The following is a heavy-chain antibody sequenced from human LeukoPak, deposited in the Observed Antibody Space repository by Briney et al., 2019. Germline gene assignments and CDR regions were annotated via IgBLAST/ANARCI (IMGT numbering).Heavy chain of an antibody. Sequence: SETLSLTCGVYGGAFGGFFWTWIRQAPGKGLEWIGEINPGGSTNFNPSLKSRVTMSVDTSKNQFSLRLTSVTAADTALYYCARGGYSRVFDYWGQGNLVTVSS. CDR2: INPGGST. CDR1: GGAFGGFF. V-gene: IGHV4-34*01. J-gene: IGHJ4*02. D-gene: IGHD1-1*01. CDR3: ARGGYSRVFDY.